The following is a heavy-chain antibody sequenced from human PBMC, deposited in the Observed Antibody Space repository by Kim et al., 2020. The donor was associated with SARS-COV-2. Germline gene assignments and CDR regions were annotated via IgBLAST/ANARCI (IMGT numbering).Heavy chain of an antibody. Sequence: SETLSLTCAAYGGSFSGYYWSWIRQPPGKGLEWIGEINHSGSTNNNPSPKSRVNISVDTAKNQISLKLSYVTAADTAVYYCASEDTYHDAFDIWGQGTMVTVSS. J-gene: IGHJ3*02. V-gene: IGHV4-34*01. D-gene: IGHD2-2*01. CDR1: GGSFSGYY. CDR3: ASEDTYHDAFDI. CDR2: INHSGST.